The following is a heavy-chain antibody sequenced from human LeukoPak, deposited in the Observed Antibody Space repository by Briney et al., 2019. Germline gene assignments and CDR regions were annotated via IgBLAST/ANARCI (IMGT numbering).Heavy chain of an antibody. V-gene: IGHV1-46*01. Sequence: ASVKVSCTASGYNFISYYMHWVRQAPGQGLEWMGIINPSGGSTSYAQKFQDRVTMTRGTSTSTVYMELSSLKSEDTAVYYCAREDVVLVEAVRYYYYGRDVWGQGTTVTVSS. CDR1: GYNFISYY. D-gene: IGHD1-26*01. J-gene: IGHJ6*02. CDR3: AREDVVLVEAVRYYYYGRDV. CDR2: INPSGGST.